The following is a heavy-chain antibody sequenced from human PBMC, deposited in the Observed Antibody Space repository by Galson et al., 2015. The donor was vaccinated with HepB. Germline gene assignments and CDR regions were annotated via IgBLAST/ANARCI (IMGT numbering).Heavy chain of an antibody. CDR2: ISNNGGST. Sequence: SLRLSCAASGFTFSRYAMDWVRQAPGKGLEYVSAISNNGGSTYYADSVKGRFTISRDNSKNTLYLQMSSLRAEDTAVYYCVNVVVGTTDFDYWGQGTLVTVSS. D-gene: IGHD1-26*01. CDR1: GFTFSRYA. V-gene: IGHV3-64D*06. J-gene: IGHJ4*02. CDR3: VNVVVGTTDFDY.